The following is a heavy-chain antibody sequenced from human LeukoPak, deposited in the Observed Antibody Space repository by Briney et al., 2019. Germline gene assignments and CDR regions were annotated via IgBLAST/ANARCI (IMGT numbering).Heavy chain of an antibody. CDR3: ARGIYGDPVAFDY. CDR2: IHSDEIRT. J-gene: IGHJ4*02. D-gene: IGHD4/OR15-4a*01. Sequence: PGGSLRLSCAASGFTFSTYSMNWVRQAPGKGLEWVSRIHSDEIRTNYADSVTGRFTISRDNAKNTVYLQMNSLRNEDTAVYYCARGIYGDPVAFDYWGQGTLVTVSS. V-gene: IGHV3-74*01. CDR1: GFTFSTYS.